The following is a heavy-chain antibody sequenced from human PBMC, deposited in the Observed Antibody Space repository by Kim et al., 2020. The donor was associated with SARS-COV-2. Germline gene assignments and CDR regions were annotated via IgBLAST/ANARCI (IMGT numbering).Heavy chain of an antibody. CDR3: AKVRVKQQRGLPAEPRGWFGN. CDR1: GFTFSSYA. J-gene: IGHJ4*02. D-gene: IGHD6-13*01. CDR2: ISGSGGST. Sequence: GGSLRLSCAASGFTFSSYAMSWVRQAPGKGLEWVSAISGSGGSTYYADSVKGRFTISRDNSKNTLYLQMNSLRAEDTAVYYCAKVRVKQQRGLPAEPRGWFGNWGQGTLVTVSS. V-gene: IGHV3-23*01.